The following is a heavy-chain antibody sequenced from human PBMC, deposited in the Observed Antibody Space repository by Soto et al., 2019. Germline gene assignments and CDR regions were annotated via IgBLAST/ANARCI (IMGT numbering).Heavy chain of an antibody. Sequence: SETLSLTCTVSGGSISSGNYFWSWIRQHPGKGLEWIGYIYYSGSTYYNPSLKSRVTISVDTSKNQFSLKLSSVTAADTAVYYGAREREAFQSFEIWGQGTIVTV. CDR3: AREREAFQSFEI. J-gene: IGHJ3*02. V-gene: IGHV4-30-4*08. CDR2: IYYSGST. CDR1: GGSISSGNYF.